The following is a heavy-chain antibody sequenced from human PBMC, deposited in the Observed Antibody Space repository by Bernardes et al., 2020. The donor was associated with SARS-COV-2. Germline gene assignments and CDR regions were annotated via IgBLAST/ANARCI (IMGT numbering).Heavy chain of an antibody. D-gene: IGHD2-15*01. V-gene: IGHV4-34*01. CDR2: INHSGST. J-gene: IGHJ6*02. CDR1: GGSFSGYY. Sequence: SETLSLTCAVYGGSFSGYYWSWIRQPPGKGLEWIGEINHSGSTNYNPSLKSRVTISVDTSKNQFSLKLSSVTAADTAVYYCARGLDCSGGSCLGWYRKLRGFYYYGMDVWGQGTTVTVSS. CDR3: ARGLDCSGGSCLGWYRKLRGFYYYGMDV.